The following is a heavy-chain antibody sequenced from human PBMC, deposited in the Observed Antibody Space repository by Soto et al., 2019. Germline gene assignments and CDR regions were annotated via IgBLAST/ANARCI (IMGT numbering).Heavy chain of an antibody. CDR2: INAGNGNT. Sequence: GASVKVSCKASGYTFTSYAMHWLRQAPGQRLEWMGWINAGNGNTKYSQKFQGRVTITRDTSASTAYMELSSLRSEDTAVYYCARDLINTMVRRPYYYYYGMDVWGQGTTVTVSS. CDR3: ARDLINTMVRRPYYYYYGMDV. J-gene: IGHJ6*02. V-gene: IGHV1-3*01. D-gene: IGHD3-10*01. CDR1: GYTFTSYA.